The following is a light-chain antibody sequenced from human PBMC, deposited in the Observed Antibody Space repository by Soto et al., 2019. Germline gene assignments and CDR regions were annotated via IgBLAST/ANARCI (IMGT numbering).Light chain of an antibody. CDR2: EVS. CDR3: SSYTPSSTLYV. J-gene: IGLJ1*01. Sequence: QSVLTQPASVSGSPGQSITISCTGTSSDVGGYNYVSWYQQHPGKAPKLMIYEVSNRPSGVSNRFSGSKSGNTASLTISGLQAEDEADYYCSSYTPSSTLYVFGTGTQLTVL. CDR1: SSDVGGYNY. V-gene: IGLV2-14*01.